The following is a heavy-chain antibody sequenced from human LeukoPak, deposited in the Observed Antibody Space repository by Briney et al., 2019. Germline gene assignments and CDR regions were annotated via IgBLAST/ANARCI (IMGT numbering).Heavy chain of an antibody. CDR2: IKQDGSNK. D-gene: IGHD6-19*01. Sequence: GGSLRLSCAASGFTFSSYWMSWVRQAPGKGLEWVANIKQDGSNKYYADSVKGRFTISRDNSKNTLYLQMNSLRAEDTAVYYCAKSKQWLHNFDYWGQGTLVTVSS. CDR1: GFTFSSYW. CDR3: AKSKQWLHNFDY. V-gene: IGHV3-7*01. J-gene: IGHJ4*02.